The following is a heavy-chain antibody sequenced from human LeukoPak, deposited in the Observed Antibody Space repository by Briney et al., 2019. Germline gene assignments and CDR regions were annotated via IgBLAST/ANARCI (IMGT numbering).Heavy chain of an antibody. J-gene: IGHJ5*02. CDR3: ARHVSLVYCSSTSCYPAPWFDP. CDR2: IYPGDSDT. D-gene: IGHD2-2*01. Sequence: GESLKISCKGSGYSFTSYWIGWVRQMPGKGLEWMGIIYPGDSDTRYSPSFQGQVTISADKSISTAYLQWSSLKASDTAMHYCARHVSLVYCSSTSCYPAPWFDPWGQGTLVTVSS. CDR1: GYSFTSYW. V-gene: IGHV5-51*01.